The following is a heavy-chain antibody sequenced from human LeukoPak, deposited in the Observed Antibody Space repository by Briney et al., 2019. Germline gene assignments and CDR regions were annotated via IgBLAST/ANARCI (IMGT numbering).Heavy chain of an antibody. CDR1: GFTFSSYE. J-gene: IGHJ5*02. D-gene: IGHD4-17*01. CDR3: AGSGAWFTTDVGSWFDP. Sequence: GGSLRLSCAASGFTFSSYEMNWVRQAPGKGLEWVSFIYSDNTHYSDSVKGRFTISRDNSKNTLYLQMNSLRSDDTAVYYCAGSGAWFTTDVGSWFDPWGQGTLVTVSS. CDR2: IYSDNT. V-gene: IGHV3-53*05.